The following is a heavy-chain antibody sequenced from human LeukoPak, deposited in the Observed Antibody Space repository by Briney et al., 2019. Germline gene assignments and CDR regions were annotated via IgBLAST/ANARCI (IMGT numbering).Heavy chain of an antibody. V-gene: IGHV3-48*01. Sequence: VGSLRLSCAASGFTFSSYSMNWVRQAPGKGLEWVSYISYSSSIIYYADSVKGRFTISRDNAKNSLYLQMNSLRAEDTAVYYCARELPPVVNFYFDSWGQGTLVTVSS. J-gene: IGHJ4*02. CDR3: ARELPPVVNFYFDS. CDR1: GFTFSSYS. CDR2: ISYSSSII. D-gene: IGHD3-22*01.